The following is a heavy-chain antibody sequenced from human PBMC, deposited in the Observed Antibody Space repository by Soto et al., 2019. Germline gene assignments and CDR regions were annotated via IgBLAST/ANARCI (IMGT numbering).Heavy chain of an antibody. V-gene: IGHV4-4*02. D-gene: IGHD2-15*01. CDR3: GCRVEDISYDYYGMDV. CDR2: IRHREST. J-gene: IGHJ6*02. Sequence: KTSETLSLTCAVSGGSVRSNNWWFWVRQPPGKGLEWIGEIRHRESTNLNPSLKSRVTISVDRSKNEFSLKVKSVTAADTAVYYCGCRVEDISYDYYGMDVWGQGTTVTVSS. CDR1: GGSVRSNNW.